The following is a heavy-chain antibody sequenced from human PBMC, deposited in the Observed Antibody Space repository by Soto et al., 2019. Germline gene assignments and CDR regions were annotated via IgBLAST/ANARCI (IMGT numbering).Heavy chain of an antibody. CDR1: CGSISSGDYY. CDR2: IYYSGST. V-gene: IGHV4-30-4*01. D-gene: IGHD3-9*01. Sequence: SETLSLTCTVSCGSISSGDYYWSWIRQPPGKGLEWIGYIYYSGSTYYNPSLKSRVTISVDTSKNQFSLKLSSVTAADTAVYYCARATSGYYDILTGVSFDYWGQGTLVTVSS. J-gene: IGHJ4*02. CDR3: ARATSGYYDILTGVSFDY.